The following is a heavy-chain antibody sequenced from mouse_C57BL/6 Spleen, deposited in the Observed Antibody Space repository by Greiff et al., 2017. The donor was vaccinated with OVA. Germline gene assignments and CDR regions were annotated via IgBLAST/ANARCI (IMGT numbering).Heavy chain of an antibody. CDR1: GFTFSSYG. CDR3: ARNKITTVVFDY. CDR2: ISSGGSYT. J-gene: IGHJ2*01. Sequence: EVKLMESGGDLVKPGGSLKLSCAASGFTFSSYGMSWVRQTPDKRLEWVATISSGGSYTYYPDSVKGRFTISRDNAKNTLYLQMSSLKSEDTAMYYCARNKITTVVFDYWGQGTTLTVSS. D-gene: IGHD1-1*01. V-gene: IGHV5-6*01.